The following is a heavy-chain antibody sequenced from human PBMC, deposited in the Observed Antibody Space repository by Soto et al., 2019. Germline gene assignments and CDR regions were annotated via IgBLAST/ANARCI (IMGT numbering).Heavy chain of an antibody. D-gene: IGHD3-10*01. J-gene: IGHJ3*02. V-gene: IGHV4-30-2*01. CDR3: ARAHGSGWGAFDI. Sequence: QLQLQESGSGLVKPSQTLSLTCAVSGGSISSGGYSWSWIRQPPGKGLEWIGYIYHSGSTYYNPSLKSRVTISVDRSMNQFSLTLSSVTAADTAVYYCARAHGSGWGAFDIWGQGTMVTVSS. CDR2: IYHSGST. CDR1: GGSISSGGYS.